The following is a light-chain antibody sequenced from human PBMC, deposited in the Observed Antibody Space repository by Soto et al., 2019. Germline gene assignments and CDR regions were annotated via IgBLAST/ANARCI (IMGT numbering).Light chain of an antibody. Sequence: IQLTQSPSSLSASVGDRVTITCRASQGIGSYLAWYQQKPGKAPKVLIYAASTLLSGVPSRFSGSGSDTDFTLTISSLQPEDFATYSCQQLKSYPHNFGPGTKVDIK. CDR1: QGIGSY. CDR3: QQLKSYPHN. CDR2: AAS. J-gene: IGKJ3*01. V-gene: IGKV1-9*01.